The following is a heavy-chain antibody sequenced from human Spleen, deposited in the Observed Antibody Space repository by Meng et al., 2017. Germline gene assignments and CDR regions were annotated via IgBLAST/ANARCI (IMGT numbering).Heavy chain of an antibody. D-gene: IGHD3-10*01. CDR3: ARDNVRRGFDS. Sequence: TGPGLRGPSDTLSLTVTVLVCTVRSGGYYWSRFRQPPRKGLEWIGYNYYNGKTKYNTPLKIRFTTSEDTSKNRFSLRLASMTAADTAVYYCARDNVRRGFDSWGQGTLVTVSS. CDR2: NYYNGKT. CDR1: VCTVRSGGYY. J-gene: IGHJ4*02. V-gene: IGHV4-61*03.